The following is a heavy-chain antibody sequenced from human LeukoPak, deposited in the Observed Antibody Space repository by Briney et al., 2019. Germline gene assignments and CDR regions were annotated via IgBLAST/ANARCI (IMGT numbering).Heavy chain of an antibody. V-gene: IGHV4-34*01. CDR1: GGSFSGYY. D-gene: IGHD3-22*01. CDR2: INHSGST. Sequence: SETLSLTCAVYGGSFSGYYWSWIRQPPGKGLEWIGEINHSGSTYYNPSLKSRVTISVDTSKNQFSLKLSSVTAADTAVYYCARQGRYYDSSVFDPWGQGTLVTVSS. CDR3: ARQGRYYDSSVFDP. J-gene: IGHJ5*02.